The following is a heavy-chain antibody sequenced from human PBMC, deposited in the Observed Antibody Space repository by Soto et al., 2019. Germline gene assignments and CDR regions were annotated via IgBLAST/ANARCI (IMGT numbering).Heavy chain of an antibody. V-gene: IGHV4-31*03. Sequence: QVQLQESGPGLVKPSQTLSLTCSVSGGSINSRGYYWSWIRQHPGKGLEWIGYIYYSGGTYYNPSLNGRVTVSSETSKNQLALRLSSVTAADTAVYYCARRTPTVGRFDIWGQGTMVTVSS. CDR3: ARRTPTVGRFDI. CDR2: IYYSGGT. J-gene: IGHJ3*02. CDR1: GGSINSRGYY.